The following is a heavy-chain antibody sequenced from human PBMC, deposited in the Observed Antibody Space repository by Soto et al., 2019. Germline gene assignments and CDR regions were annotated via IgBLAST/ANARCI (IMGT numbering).Heavy chain of an antibody. D-gene: IGHD3-10*01. V-gene: IGHV1-69*13. CDR3: ARDSHYYGSGSYFY. CDR2: IIPIFGTA. J-gene: IGHJ4*02. CDR1: GGTFSSYA. Sequence: AASVKVSCKASGGTFSSYAISWVRQAPGQGLEWMGGIIPIFGTANYTQKFQGRVTITADESTSTAYMELSSLRSEDTAVYYCARDSHYYGSGSYFYWGQGTLVTVSS.